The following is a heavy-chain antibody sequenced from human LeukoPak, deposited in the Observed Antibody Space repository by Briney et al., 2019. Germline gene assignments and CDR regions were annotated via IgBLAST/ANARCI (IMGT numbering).Heavy chain of an antibody. CDR2: ISYDGSNK. J-gene: IGHJ6*03. D-gene: IGHD4-23*01. CDR1: GFTFSSYG. CDR3: AKDARGGLNYYYYMDV. V-gene: IGHV3-30*18. Sequence: GGSLRLSCAASGFTFSSYGMHWVRQAPGKGLEWVAVISYDGSNKYYADSVKGRFTISRDNSKNTLYLQMNSLRAEDTAVYYCAKDARGGLNYYYYMDVWGKGTTVTISS.